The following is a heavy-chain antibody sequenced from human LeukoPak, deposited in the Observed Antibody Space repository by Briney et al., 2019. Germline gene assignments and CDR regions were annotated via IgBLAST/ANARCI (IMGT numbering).Heavy chain of an antibody. V-gene: IGHV3-23*01. Sequence: GGSLRLSCVPSGFSFSNYAMSWVRQAPGKGLEWVSSISGSGGSTHYADSVKGRFTISRDKTKDTLYLQMNSLRAEDTAVYYCAKSSYYDASGYYREYYFDYWGQGTLVTVSS. CDR1: GFSFSNYA. J-gene: IGHJ4*02. D-gene: IGHD3-22*01. CDR2: ISGSGGST. CDR3: AKSSYYDASGYYREYYFDY.